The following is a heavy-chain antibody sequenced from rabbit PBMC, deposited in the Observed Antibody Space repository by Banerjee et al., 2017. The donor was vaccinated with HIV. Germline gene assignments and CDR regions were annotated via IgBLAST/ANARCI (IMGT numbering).Heavy chain of an antibody. CDR2: IAAGGSGRS. D-gene: IGHD2-1*01. J-gene: IGHJ6*01. V-gene: IGHV1S45*01. Sequence: QEQLEESGGDLVKLEGSLTLTCTASGFSFRSSYWICWVRQAPGKGLEWIACIAAGGSGRSDYASWAKGRFTISKTSSTTVTLQMTSLTAADTATYFCATTYGDFRLWGPGTLVTVS. CDR3: ATTYGDFRL. CDR1: GFSFRSSYW.